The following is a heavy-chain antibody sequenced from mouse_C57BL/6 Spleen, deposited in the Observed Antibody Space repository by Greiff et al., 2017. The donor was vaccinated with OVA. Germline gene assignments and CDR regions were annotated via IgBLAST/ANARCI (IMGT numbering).Heavy chain of an antibody. D-gene: IGHD2-10*02. CDR1: GYSITSGYY. CDR3: ARDRVLGYEGYFDV. V-gene: IGHV3-6*01. J-gene: IGHJ1*03. Sequence: EVKLMESGPGLVKPSQSLSLTCSVTGYSITSGYYWNWIRQFPGNKLEWMGYISYDGSNNYNPSLKNRISITRDTSKNQFFLKLNAVTTEDTATYYCARDRVLGYEGYFDVWGTGTTVTVSS. CDR2: ISYDGSN.